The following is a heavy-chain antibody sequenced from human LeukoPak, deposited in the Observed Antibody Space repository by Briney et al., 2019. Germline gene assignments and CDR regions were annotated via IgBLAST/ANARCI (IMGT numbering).Heavy chain of an antibody. V-gene: IGHV3-33*01. D-gene: IGHD2-8*01. J-gene: IGHJ4*02. CDR3: ARDNPNCTNGVCYISPQYYFDY. CDR2: IWYDGGNK. Sequence: GRSLRLSCAASGFTFSSYGMHWVRQAPGKGLEWVAVIWYDGGNKYYADSVKGRFTISRDNSKNTLYLQMNSLRAEDTAVYYCARDNPNCTNGVCYISPQYYFDYWGQGTLVTVSS. CDR1: GFTFSSYG.